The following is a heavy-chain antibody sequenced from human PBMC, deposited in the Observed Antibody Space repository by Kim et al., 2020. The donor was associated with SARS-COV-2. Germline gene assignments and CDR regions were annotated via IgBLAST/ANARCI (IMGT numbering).Heavy chain of an antibody. D-gene: IGHD2-15*01. V-gene: IGHV3-23*01. CDR3: AKDDGAGSGGSPVNY. Sequence: GGSLRLSCAASGFTFSSYAMSWVRQAPGKGLEWVSAISGSGGSTYYADSVKGRFTISRDNSKNTLYLQMNSLRAEDTAVYYCAKDDGAGSGGSPVNYWGQGTLVTVSS. CDR2: ISGSGGST. J-gene: IGHJ4*02. CDR1: GFTFSSYA.